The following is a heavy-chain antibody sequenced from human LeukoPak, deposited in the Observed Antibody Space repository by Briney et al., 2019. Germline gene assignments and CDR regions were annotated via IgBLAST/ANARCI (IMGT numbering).Heavy chain of an antibody. V-gene: IGHV4-34*01. CDR3: ARGGDGNYDSSGLIDY. D-gene: IGHD3-22*01. Sequence: KASETLSVTSADPGGSFTGYYWSSIRQPPRKGLEWIGEINHSGGTNYNPSLKSRVTISVDTSKNQFSLKLSSVTAADTAVYYCARGGDGNYDSSGLIDYWGQGTLVTVSS. CDR2: INHSGGT. J-gene: IGHJ4*02. CDR1: GGSFTGYY.